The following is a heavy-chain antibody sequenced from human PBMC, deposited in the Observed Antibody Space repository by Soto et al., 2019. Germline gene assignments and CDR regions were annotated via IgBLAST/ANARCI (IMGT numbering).Heavy chain of an antibody. Sequence: QVQLQESGPGLVKPSGTLSLTCAVSGGSISSSNWWCWVRHPPGKGLAWIGEIYHSGSTNYNPSLKIRVTISAGKYNNQCSLKLSSVTAADTAVYYCARARGDGQLRSLDLLHYWGQGTLVTVSS. CDR2: IYHSGST. D-gene: IGHD3-3*01. J-gene: IGHJ4*02. CDR1: GGSISSSNW. CDR3: ARARGDGQLRSLDLLHY. V-gene: IGHV4-4*02.